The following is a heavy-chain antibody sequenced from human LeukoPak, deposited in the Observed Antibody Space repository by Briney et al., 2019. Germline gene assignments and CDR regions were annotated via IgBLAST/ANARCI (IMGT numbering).Heavy chain of an antibody. J-gene: IGHJ6*02. CDR2: ISSSSSTI. D-gene: IGHD1-26*01. Sequence: GGSLRLSCAASGFTFSSYSMNWVRQAPGKGLEWVSYISSSSSTIYYADSVKGRFTISRDNAKDSLYLQMNSLRAEDTAVYYCARREGSGSYDRTSYYYGMDVWGQGTTVTVSS. CDR1: GFTFSSYS. CDR3: ARREGSGSYDRTSYYYGMDV. V-gene: IGHV3-48*04.